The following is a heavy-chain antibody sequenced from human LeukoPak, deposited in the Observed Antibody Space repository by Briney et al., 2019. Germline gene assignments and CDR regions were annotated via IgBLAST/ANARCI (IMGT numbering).Heavy chain of an antibody. V-gene: IGHV3-23*01. CDR3: TKGTIWLPFDH. J-gene: IGHJ4*02. CDR2: ISGSGGST. D-gene: IGHD5-18*01. Sequence: GGSLRLSCAASGFTFSNYAMSWARQAPGKGLEWVSAISGSGGSTYYADSVKGRFTISRDNSKNTLYLQMNSLRAEDTAVYYCTKGTIWLPFDHWGQGTLVTVSS. CDR1: GFTFSNYA.